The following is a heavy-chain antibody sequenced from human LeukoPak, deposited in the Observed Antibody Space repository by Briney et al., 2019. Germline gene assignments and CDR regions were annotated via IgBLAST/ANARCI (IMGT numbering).Heavy chain of an antibody. CDR2: ILYDGTNK. D-gene: IGHD2-2*02. Sequence: GGSLRLSCVASGFTFNNYGMHWVRQAPGKGLEWVAVILYDGTNKNYADSVKGRFTISRDNSKNTLYLQMNSLRAEGTAVYYCAKDRGYCSSASCYKPADYWGQGTLLTVSS. V-gene: IGHV3-30*18. CDR1: GFTFNNYG. J-gene: IGHJ4*02. CDR3: AKDRGYCSSASCYKPADY.